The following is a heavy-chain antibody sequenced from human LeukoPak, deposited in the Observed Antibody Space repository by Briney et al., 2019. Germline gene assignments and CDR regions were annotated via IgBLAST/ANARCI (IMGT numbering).Heavy chain of an antibody. V-gene: IGHV3-30*03. CDR1: GFTFSSYG. Sequence: GGSLRLSCAASGFTFSSYGMHWVRQAPGKGLEWVAVISYDGSNKGYADSVKGRFTLSRDNSKNTLYLHMNSLRAEDTAVYYCASSNYYGSGSYPYYFDYWGQGTLVTVSS. CDR2: ISYDGSNK. CDR3: ASSNYYGSGSYPYYFDY. D-gene: IGHD3-10*01. J-gene: IGHJ4*02.